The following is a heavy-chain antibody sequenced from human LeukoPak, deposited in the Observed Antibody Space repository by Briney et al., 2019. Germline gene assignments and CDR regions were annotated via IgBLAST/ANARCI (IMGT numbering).Heavy chain of an antibody. CDR2: IYYSGST. Sequence: SETLSLTCTVSGGSISSYYWSWIRQPPGKGLEWIGYIYYSGSTNYNPSLKSRVTISVDTSKNQFSLKLSSVTAADTAVYYCARSLGGTSYYWGQGTLVTVSS. V-gene: IGHV4-59*01. D-gene: IGHD2/OR15-2a*01. CDR1: GGSISSYY. CDR3: ARSLGGTSYY. J-gene: IGHJ4*02.